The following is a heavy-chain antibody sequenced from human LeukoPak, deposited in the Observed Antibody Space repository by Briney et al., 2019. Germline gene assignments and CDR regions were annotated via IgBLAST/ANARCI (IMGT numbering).Heavy chain of an antibody. CDR2: LYSGGST. CDR3: ARGISTSGWLDY. Sequence: GGSLRLSCAASGFSFSDYSMNWVRQAPGKGLEWVSVLYSGGSTYYADSVKGRFTISRDDSKNTLYLLMNSLRGDDTAVYFCARGISTSGWLDYWGQGILVTVSS. J-gene: IGHJ4*02. D-gene: IGHD6-19*01. CDR1: GFSFSDYS. V-gene: IGHV3-53*01.